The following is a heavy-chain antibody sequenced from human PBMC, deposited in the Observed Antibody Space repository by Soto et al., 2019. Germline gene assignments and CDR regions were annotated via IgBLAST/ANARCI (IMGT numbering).Heavy chain of an antibody. V-gene: IGHV3-23*01. Sequence: GGSLRLSCATFGFTFXSYARGWVRQAAEKGLEWVASISNNGDTAYYADSVKGRFTISRGNSENTLYLQMNGLRADDTALYFCAKSRVFIGAIVTLLDSWGQGTQVTVSS. D-gene: IGHD3-16*02. J-gene: IGHJ4*02. CDR2: ISNNGDTA. CDR1: GFTFXSYA. CDR3: AKSRVFIGAIVTLLDS.